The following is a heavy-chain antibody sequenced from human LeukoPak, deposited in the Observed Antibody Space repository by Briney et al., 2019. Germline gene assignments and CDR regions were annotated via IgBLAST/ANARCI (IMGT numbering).Heavy chain of an antibody. Sequence: GGALRLSCAASGFTFSDHYMSWIRQAPGKGLEWVSYMSSSGGTLYYADSVKGRFTISRDNAKNSLYLQMNSLRPEDTAVYYCARRAPRSPYFDYWGQGKLVTVSS. J-gene: IGHJ4*02. CDR3: ARRAPRSPYFDY. D-gene: IGHD6-6*01. V-gene: IGHV3-11*04. CDR2: MSSSGGTL. CDR1: GFTFSDHY.